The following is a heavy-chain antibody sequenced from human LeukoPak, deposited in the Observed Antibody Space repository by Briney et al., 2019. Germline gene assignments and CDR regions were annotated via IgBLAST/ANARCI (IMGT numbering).Heavy chain of an antibody. Sequence: ASVKVSCKSSGYTFTGYYLHWVRQAPGQGLEWMGWINPNSGGTNDPKKFQGRVAMTRDTSISTAYLELSRLRSDETAVYYCARGGWTGYSYGSLPGYYFDYWGQGTLVTVSS. CDR1: GYTFTGYY. V-gene: IGHV1-2*02. CDR2: INPNSGGT. D-gene: IGHD5-18*01. CDR3: ARGGWTGYSYGSLPGYYFDY. J-gene: IGHJ4*02.